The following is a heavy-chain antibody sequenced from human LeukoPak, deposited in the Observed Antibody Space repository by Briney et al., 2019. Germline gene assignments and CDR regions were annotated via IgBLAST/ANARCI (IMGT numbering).Heavy chain of an antibody. D-gene: IGHD2-2*01. J-gene: IGHJ3*02. CDR3: ATPYCSSISCLDVFNM. CDR1: GVSFSDGRYY. CDR2: KYYSGSA. V-gene: IGHV4-31*03. Sequence: PSETLSLTCTVSGVSFSDGRYYWTWLRQHPGKGLEWIGYKYYSGSANDNPSLKSRLTISIDTSKNQFSLQLSSVTAADTATYYCATPYCSSISCLDVFNMWGQGTRVTVSS.